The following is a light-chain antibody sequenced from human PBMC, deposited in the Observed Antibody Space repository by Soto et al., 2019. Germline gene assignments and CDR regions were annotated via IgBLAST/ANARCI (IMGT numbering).Light chain of an antibody. CDR1: QSVSNK. Sequence: EIVLTQSPATLSVSPWERVTLSCRASQSVSNKLAWYQQKPGQAPRLLIYGASTRATGIPARFSGSGSGTEFTLTINSLQSEDFAVYYCQQYNNWPRTFGQGTKVDIK. J-gene: IGKJ1*01. CDR2: GAS. V-gene: IGKV3-15*01. CDR3: QQYNNWPRT.